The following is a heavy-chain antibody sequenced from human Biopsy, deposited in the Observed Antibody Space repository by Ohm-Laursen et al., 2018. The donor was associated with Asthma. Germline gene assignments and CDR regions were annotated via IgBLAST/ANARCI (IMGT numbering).Heavy chain of an antibody. CDR2: ITSSSSYI. D-gene: IGHD3-10*02. CDR1: GFTFSGYT. V-gene: IGHV3-21*01. CDR3: ARFVQAEGGVF. Sequence: GSLRLSCAASGFTFSGYTMNWVRQAPGKGLEWVSSITSSSSYIFYADSVKGRFTISRDNPRNSLYLQMNSLRAEDTAVYLCARFVQAEGGVFWGQGTRATVSP. J-gene: IGHJ4*02.